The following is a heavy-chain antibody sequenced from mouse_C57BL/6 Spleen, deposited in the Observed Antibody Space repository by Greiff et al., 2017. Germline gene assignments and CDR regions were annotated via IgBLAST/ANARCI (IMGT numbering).Heavy chain of an antibody. J-gene: IGHJ1*03. CDR3: ATYGNYVYWYFDV. D-gene: IGHD2-1*01. V-gene: IGHV5-17*01. Sequence: EVKLQESGGGLVKPGGSLKLSCAASGFTFSDYGMHWVRQAPEKGLEWVAYISSGRGTIYYADTVKGRFTISRANAKNTLFLQMTSLSSEDTAMYYCATYGNYVYWYFDVWGTGTTVTVSS. CDR2: ISSGRGTI. CDR1: GFTFSDYG.